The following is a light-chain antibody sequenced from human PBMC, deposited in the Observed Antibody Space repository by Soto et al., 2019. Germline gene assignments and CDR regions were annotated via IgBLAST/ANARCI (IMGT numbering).Light chain of an antibody. CDR1: SSDVGGYNY. CDR3: SSYTTNSTRV. V-gene: IGLV2-14*01. J-gene: IGLJ3*02. Sequence: QSVLTQPASVSGSPGQSITISCTGTSSDVGGYNYVSWYQQHPGKAPKLMIYQVSNRPSGVSNRFSASKSGNTASLTISGLQAEDEADYYCSSYTTNSTRVFGGGTKLTVL. CDR2: QVS.